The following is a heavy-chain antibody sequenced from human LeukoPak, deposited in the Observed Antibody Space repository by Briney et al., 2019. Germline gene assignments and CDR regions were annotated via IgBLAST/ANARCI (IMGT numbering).Heavy chain of an antibody. Sequence: GASVKVSCKASGYTVTGSYMNWVRQAPGQGLEWMGWIIPIFGTANYAQKFQGRVTITTDESTSTAYMELRTLRSDDTAVYYCGRGGSLGTYIVGTTAGDYYMDVWGKGTTVTVSS. CDR3: GRGGSLGTYIVGTTAGDYYMDV. CDR1: GYTVTGSY. CDR2: IIPIFGTA. J-gene: IGHJ6*03. V-gene: IGHV1-69*05. D-gene: IGHD1-26*01.